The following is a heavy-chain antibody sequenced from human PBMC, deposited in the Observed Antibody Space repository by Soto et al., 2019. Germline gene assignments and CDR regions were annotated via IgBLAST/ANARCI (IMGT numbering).Heavy chain of an antibody. CDR1: GGTFSSYA. Sequence: SVKVSCKASGGTFSSYAISWVRQAPGQGLEWMGGIIPIFGTANYAQKFQGRVTITADESTSTAYMELSSLRSEDTAVYYCARDFIRPGFGDFCGMDVWGQGTTVTV. CDR3: ARDFIRPGFGDFCGMDV. CDR2: IIPIFGTA. J-gene: IGHJ6*02. D-gene: IGHD3-10*01. V-gene: IGHV1-69*13.